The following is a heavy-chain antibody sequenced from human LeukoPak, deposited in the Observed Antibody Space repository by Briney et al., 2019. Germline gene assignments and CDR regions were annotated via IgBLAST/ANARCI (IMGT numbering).Heavy chain of an antibody. CDR3: VRDLGSGWPDY. CDR2: ISAYNGDA. CDR1: GYTFTNYG. D-gene: IGHD6-19*01. Sequence: ASVKVSCKTSGYTFTNYGISWVRQAPGQGLEWMGWISAYNGDADYAQKFQDRVTMTTDTSTSTAYMELRSLTSDDTAVYYCVRDLGSGWPDYWGQGTLVTVSS. V-gene: IGHV1-18*01. J-gene: IGHJ4*02.